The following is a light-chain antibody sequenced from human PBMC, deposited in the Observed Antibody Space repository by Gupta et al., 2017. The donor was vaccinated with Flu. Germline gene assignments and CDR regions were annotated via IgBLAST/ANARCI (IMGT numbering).Light chain of an antibody. J-gene: IGLJ3*02. CDR1: SSDVGVYNY. V-gene: IGLV2-14*01. CDR3: SSYTTSGTLV. Sequence: QSALTHPASVSGSPGQSITISCTGTSSDVGVYNYVSWYQQHPGRAPKLIIDEVSNEVINGPAGLDNRFSGSKSGNTASLTISGLQAEDEADYYCSSYTTSGTLVFGGGTKLTVL. CDR2: EVSNEVI.